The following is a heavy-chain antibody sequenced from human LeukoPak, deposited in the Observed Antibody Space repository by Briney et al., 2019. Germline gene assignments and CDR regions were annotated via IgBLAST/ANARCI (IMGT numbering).Heavy chain of an antibody. D-gene: IGHD1/OR15-1a*01. CDR3: ARYQTGTMFAV. J-gene: IGHJ4*02. Sequence: SETLSLTCTVSGASINSDTYYWGWIRQPPGKGLEWIGTHSHSGSAYYNPSLRSRITMSLDTSEDQLSLKLYSVTAADTAIYYCARYQTGTMFAVWGQGTLVTISS. CDR1: GASINSDTYY. CDR2: HSHSGSA. V-gene: IGHV4-39*07.